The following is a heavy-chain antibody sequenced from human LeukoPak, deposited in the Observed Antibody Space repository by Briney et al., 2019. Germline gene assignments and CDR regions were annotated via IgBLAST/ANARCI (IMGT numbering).Heavy chain of an antibody. CDR1: GFTFSSYA. D-gene: IGHD6-19*01. Sequence: GGSLRLSCAASGFTFSSYAMSWVREAPGKGLEWVSDISGSGGSTYYADSEKGRFTISRDNSKNTMYLQMNSLRAEDTAVYYCAKNWYSSGWYRLYYYYMDVWGKGTTVTVSS. V-gene: IGHV3-23*01. J-gene: IGHJ6*03. CDR2: ISGSGGST. CDR3: AKNWYSSGWYRLYYYYMDV.